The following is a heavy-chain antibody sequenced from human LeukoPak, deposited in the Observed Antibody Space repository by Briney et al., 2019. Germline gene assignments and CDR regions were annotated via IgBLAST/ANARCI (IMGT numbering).Heavy chain of an antibody. Sequence: GESLKISCKGSGYSFTSYWIGWVRQMPGKGLEWMGIIYPGDSDTRYSPSFQGQVTISADKSISTAYLQWSSLKASDTAMYYCARHFFPRGMCGGDCYDAFDIWGQGTMVTVSS. CDR1: GYSFTSYW. D-gene: IGHD2-21*01. J-gene: IGHJ3*02. CDR3: ARHFFPRGMCGGDCYDAFDI. V-gene: IGHV5-51*01. CDR2: IYPGDSDT.